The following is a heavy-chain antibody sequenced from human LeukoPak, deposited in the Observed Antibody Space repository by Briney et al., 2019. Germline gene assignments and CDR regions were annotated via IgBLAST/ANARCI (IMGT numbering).Heavy chain of an antibody. D-gene: IGHD3-10*01. CDR1: GGSISSGGYY. V-gene: IGHV4-31*03. CDR2: IYYSGST. J-gene: IGHJ4*02. Sequence: SETLSLTCTVSGGSISSGGYYWSWIRQHPGKGLEWIGYIYYSGSTYYNPSLKSRVTISVDTSKNQFSLKLSSVTAADTAVYYCAREATMVRGVIITGYYFDYWGQGTLVTVSS. CDR3: AREATMVRGVIITGYYFDY.